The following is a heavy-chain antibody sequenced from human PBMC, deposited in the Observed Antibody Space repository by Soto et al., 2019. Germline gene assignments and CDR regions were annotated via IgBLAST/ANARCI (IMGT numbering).Heavy chain of an antibody. D-gene: IGHD4-4*01. Sequence: EVQLVESGGDLVQPGGSLRLSCAASGITFSSHAMNWVRQAPGKGLEWVASIRATSATYYADSVKGRFIISRDNAKDSLFLQRNSLRAWDTAVYYCRARDYNWGQGTLVPVSS. J-gene: IGHJ4*02. V-gene: IGHV3-48*01. CDR2: IRATSAT. CDR1: GITFSSHA. CDR3: RARDYN.